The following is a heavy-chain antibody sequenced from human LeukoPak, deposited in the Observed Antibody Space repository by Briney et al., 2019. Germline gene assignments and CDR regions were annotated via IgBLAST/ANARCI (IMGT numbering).Heavy chain of an antibody. Sequence: ASVKVSCKASGYTFTSYGISWVRQAPGQGLGWMGWISAYNGNTNYAQKLQGRVTMTTDTSTSTAYMELRSLRSDDTAVYYCARAPNSSGWYAEYFQHWGQGTLVTVSS. CDR1: GYTFTSYG. CDR3: ARAPNSSGWYAEYFQH. CDR2: ISAYNGNT. V-gene: IGHV1-18*01. D-gene: IGHD6-19*01. J-gene: IGHJ1*01.